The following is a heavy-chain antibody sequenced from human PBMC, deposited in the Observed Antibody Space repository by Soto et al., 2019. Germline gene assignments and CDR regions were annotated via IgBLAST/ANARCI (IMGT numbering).Heavy chain of an antibody. CDR3: ARARGARYFDY. V-gene: IGHV4-30-4*01. CDR1: GGSIRSGDYY. D-gene: IGHD2-15*01. J-gene: IGHJ4*02. CDR2: IYYSGST. Sequence: SETLSLTCTVSGGSIRSGDYYWSWIRQPPGKGLESIGYIYYSGSTYYNPSLKSRVTISVDTSKNQFSLKLSSVTAADTAVYYCARARGARYFDYWGQGTLVTVSS.